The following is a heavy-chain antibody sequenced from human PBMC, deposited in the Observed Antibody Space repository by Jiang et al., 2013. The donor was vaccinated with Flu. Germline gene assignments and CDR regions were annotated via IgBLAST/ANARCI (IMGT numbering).Heavy chain of an antibody. J-gene: IGHJ6*04. D-gene: IGHD6-19*01. Sequence: GAEVKKPGESLKISCKGSGYSFTSYWIGWVRQMPGKGLEWMGIIYPGDSDTRYSPSFQGQVTISADKSISTAYLQWSSLKASDTAMYYCARLEWVVAPRYYYGMDVWGKGTTVTVSS. CDR2: IYPGDSDT. V-gene: IGHV5-51*01. CDR3: ARLEWVVAPRYYYGMDV. CDR1: GYSFTSYW.